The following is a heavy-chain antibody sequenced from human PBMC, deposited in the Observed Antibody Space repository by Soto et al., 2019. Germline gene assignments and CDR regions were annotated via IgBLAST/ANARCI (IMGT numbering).Heavy chain of an antibody. Sequence: QVQLVQSGAEVKRPGSSVKVSCKTSGGTFSKFSISWLRQAPGHGLERIGGITPISLITHYAQKFQGRVTIPADDLTTTSYLEVSSLKFEDTAVYYCATSRWIQLWTADFWGQGTRVTVSS. CDR1: GGTFSKFS. V-gene: IGHV1-69*01. CDR3: ATSRWIQLWTADF. D-gene: IGHD5-18*01. CDR2: ITPISLIT. J-gene: IGHJ4*02.